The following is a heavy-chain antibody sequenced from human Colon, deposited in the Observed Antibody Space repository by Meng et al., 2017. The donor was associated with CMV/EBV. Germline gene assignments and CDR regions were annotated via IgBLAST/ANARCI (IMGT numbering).Heavy chain of an antibody. J-gene: IGHJ4*02. CDR2: ISGNGGST. CDR1: GFTFSSYG. V-gene: IGHV3-23*01. D-gene: IGHD3/OR15-3a*01. CDR3: ARGCVTPCGGLSV. Sequence: GESLKISCAASGFTFSSYGMSWVRQAPGKGLEWVSVISGNGGSTYYGDSVKGRFTISRDNSNNTLYLQMDSLRVEDTAVYFCARGCVTPCGGLSVWGQGTLVTVSS.